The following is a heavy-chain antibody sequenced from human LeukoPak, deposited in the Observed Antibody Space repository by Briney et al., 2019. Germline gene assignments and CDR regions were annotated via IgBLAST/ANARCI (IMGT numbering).Heavy chain of an antibody. CDR3: ARDPSGYEKLGYYYGMDV. J-gene: IGHJ6*02. Sequence: PSETLSLTCTVSGGSISSYYWSWIRQPAGKGLEWIGRIYTSGSTNYNPSLKSRVTMSVDTSKNQFSLKLSSVTAADTAVYYCARDPSGYEKLGYYYGMDVWGQGTTVTVSS. D-gene: IGHD5-12*01. CDR1: GGSISSYY. V-gene: IGHV4-4*07. CDR2: IYTSGST.